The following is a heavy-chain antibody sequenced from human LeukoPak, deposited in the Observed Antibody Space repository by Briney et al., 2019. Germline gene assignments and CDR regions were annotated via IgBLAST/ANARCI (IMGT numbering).Heavy chain of an antibody. J-gene: IGHJ5*02. CDR3: ARGNSVDVNAWWFDP. CDR1: GYTFTSYY. CDR2: INPTGDST. D-gene: IGHD4-23*01. V-gene: IGHV1-46*01. Sequence: ASVKVSCKASGYTFTSYYMHWVRQAPGQGLEWMGLINPTGDSTGYAQKFQGRVTMTRDMSTSTDYLELSSLRSEDTAIYYCARGNSVDVNAWWFDPWGQGTLVTVSS.